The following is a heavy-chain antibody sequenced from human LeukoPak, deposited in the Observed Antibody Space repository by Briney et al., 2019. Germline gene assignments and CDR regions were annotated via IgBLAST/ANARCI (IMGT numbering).Heavy chain of an antibody. CDR3: ARDRLTYMDV. V-gene: IGHV3-53*01. J-gene: IGHJ6*03. CDR1: GFTVSRNY. Sequence: PGGSLRLSCAASGFTVSRNYMSWVRQAPGKGLEWVSVLYSGGSTNYADSVKGRFTISRDNSKNTLYLQMNSLRAEDTAVYYCARDRLTYMDVWGKGSTVTVSS. CDR2: LYSGGST.